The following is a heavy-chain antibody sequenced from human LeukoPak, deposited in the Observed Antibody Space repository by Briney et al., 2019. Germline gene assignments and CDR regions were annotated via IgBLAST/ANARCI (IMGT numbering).Heavy chain of an antibody. Sequence: PSETLSLTCAVYGGSFSGYYWSWIRQPAGKGLEWIGRIYISGSTNYNPSLKSRVTMSVDTSKNQFSLKLSSVTAADTAVYYCARDDRKNAFDIWGQGTMVTVSS. V-gene: IGHV4-4*07. J-gene: IGHJ3*02. CDR3: ARDDRKNAFDI. D-gene: IGHD3-22*01. CDR1: GGSFSGYY. CDR2: IYISGST.